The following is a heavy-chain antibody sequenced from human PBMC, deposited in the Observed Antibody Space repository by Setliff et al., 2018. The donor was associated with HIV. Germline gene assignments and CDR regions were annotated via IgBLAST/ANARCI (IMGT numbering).Heavy chain of an antibody. J-gene: IGHJ4*02. V-gene: IGHV3-21*01. CDR3: AKDYYDSSGYYSLMCDY. CDR2: ISRSNSYI. Sequence: GGSLRLSCAASGFPVSYYIMNWVRQAPGKGLEWVSFISRSNSYIYYADSVKGRFTISRDNAKNSLYLQMNSLRAEDTAVYYCAKDYYDSSGYYSLMCDYWGQGTLVTVSS. D-gene: IGHD3-22*01. CDR1: GFPVSYYI.